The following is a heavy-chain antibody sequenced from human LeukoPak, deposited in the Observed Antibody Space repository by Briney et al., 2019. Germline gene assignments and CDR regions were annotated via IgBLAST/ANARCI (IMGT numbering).Heavy chain of an antibody. CDR1: GFTFSRHA. CDR3: AKDLHYGSGSYYKNAAYYYYGMDV. J-gene: IGHJ6*04. V-gene: IGHV3-30*04. Sequence: GRSLRLSCAASGFTFSRHAMHWVRQSPGKGLGWVAIISYDGSDEYIADSVKGRFTISRDNSKNTLYLQMNSLRAEDTAVYYCAKDLHYGSGSYYKNAAYYYYGMDVWGKGTTVTVSS. CDR2: ISYDGSDE. D-gene: IGHD3-10*01.